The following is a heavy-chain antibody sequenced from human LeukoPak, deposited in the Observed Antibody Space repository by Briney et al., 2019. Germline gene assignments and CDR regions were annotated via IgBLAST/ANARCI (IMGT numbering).Heavy chain of an antibody. CDR3: VYQVMGAVE. Sequence: GTSLRLSCAASGFTFSNFAMHWVRQGPGKGLEYVSGISRTGGGTYYADSVQGRFTISRDNSKNTLYLQMSSLRPEDTAVYYCVYQVMGAVEWGQGTLVTVSS. D-gene: IGHD1-26*01. V-gene: IGHV3-64D*09. CDR1: GFTFSNFA. CDR2: ISRTGGGT. J-gene: IGHJ1*01.